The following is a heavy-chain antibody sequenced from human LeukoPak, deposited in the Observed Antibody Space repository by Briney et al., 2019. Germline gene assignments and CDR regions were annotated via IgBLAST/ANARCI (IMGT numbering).Heavy chain of an antibody. J-gene: IGHJ5*02. CDR2: ISAYNGNT. CDR3: AREEQWLVRSWFDP. Sequence: ASVKASCKASGYTFTSYGISWVRQAPGQGLEWMGWISAYNGNTNYAQKLQGRVTMTTDTSTSTAYMELRSLGSDDTAVYYCAREEQWLVRSWFDPWGQGTLVTVSS. D-gene: IGHD6-19*01. V-gene: IGHV1-18*01. CDR1: GYTFTSYG.